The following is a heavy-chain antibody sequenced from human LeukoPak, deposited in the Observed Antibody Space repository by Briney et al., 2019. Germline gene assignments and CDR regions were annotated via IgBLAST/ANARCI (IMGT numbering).Heavy chain of an antibody. V-gene: IGHV4-59*01. CDR2: MYYSVST. CDR1: LGSTSSYY. CDR3: ARGERNSSTRIKIYYYCYYMHV. D-gene: IGHD6-13*01. Sequence: SETLSLTRTVSLGSTSSYYWNWIRQPPRKGLEWIGDMYYSVSTNYNPPLTSRDTISVDTSKHQFSLKLSSVTAADTAVYYCARGERNSSTRIKIYYYCYYMHVWGKRGTVTVSS. J-gene: IGHJ6*03.